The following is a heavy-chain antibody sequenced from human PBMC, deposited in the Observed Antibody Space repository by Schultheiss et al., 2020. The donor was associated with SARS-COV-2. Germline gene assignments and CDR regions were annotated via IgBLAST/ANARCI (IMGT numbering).Heavy chain of an antibody. D-gene: IGHD3-3*01. CDR3: ARALRITIFGVVGAFDI. Sequence: SETLSLTCAVYGGSFSGYYWSWIRQPPGKGLEWIGYIYYSGSTYYNPSLKSRVTISVDTSKNQFSLKLSSVTAADTAVYYCARALRITIFGVVGAFDIWGQGTMVTVSS. CDR2: IYYSGST. J-gene: IGHJ3*02. CDR1: GGSFSGYY. V-gene: IGHV4-34*09.